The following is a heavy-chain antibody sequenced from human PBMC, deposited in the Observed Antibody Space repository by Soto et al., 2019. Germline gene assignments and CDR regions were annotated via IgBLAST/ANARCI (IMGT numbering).Heavy chain of an antibody. CDR1: GFTFSSYA. J-gene: IGHJ2*01. V-gene: IGHV3-23*01. D-gene: IGHD2-21*01. CDR3: AKDSTLFGEVIATRNWYFDL. CDR2: ISGSGGST. Sequence: GGSLRLSCAASGFTFSSYAMSWVRQAPGKGLEWVSAISGSGGSTYYADSVKGRFTISRDNSKNTLYLQMNSLRAEDTAVYYCAKDSTLFGEVIATRNWYFDLWGRGTLVTVSS.